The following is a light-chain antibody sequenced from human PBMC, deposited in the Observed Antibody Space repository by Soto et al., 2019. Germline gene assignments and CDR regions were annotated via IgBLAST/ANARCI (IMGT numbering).Light chain of an antibody. J-gene: IGKJ4*01. CDR1: QAIYNY. V-gene: IGKV1-27*01. Sequence: DIPMTQSPSSLSASVGDRVTITCLASQAIYNYLAWYQQKPGKVPTLLISAASTLQSGVPSRFSGSGSGTDFTLTISSLQPEDVATYYCQKFSAVPTFGGGTKVEI. CDR3: QKFSAVPT. CDR2: AAS.